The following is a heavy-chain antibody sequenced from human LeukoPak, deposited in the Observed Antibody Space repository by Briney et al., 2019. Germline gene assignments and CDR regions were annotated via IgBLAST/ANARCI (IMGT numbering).Heavy chain of an antibody. CDR2: IIPIFGTA. D-gene: IGHD1-7*01. CDR3: AREGNFDAFDI. CDR1: GGTFSSYA. Sequence: ASVKVSCKASGGTFSSYAISWVRQAPGQGLEWMGGIIPIFGTANYAQKFQGRVTITADKSTSTAYMELSSLRSEDTAVYYRAREGNFDAFDIWGQGTMVTVSS. J-gene: IGHJ3*02. V-gene: IGHV1-69*06.